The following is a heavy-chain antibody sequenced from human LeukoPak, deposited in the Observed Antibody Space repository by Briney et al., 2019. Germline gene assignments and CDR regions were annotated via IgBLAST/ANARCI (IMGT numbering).Heavy chain of an antibody. D-gene: IGHD3-9*01. V-gene: IGHV3-21*01. CDR2: IDYDSSRI. CDR1: GFTFSNSA. CDR3: ARDPLRYLRVGHYDY. J-gene: IGHJ4*02. Sequence: GGSLRLSCAASGFTFSNSAMNWVRQVPGKGLERVSSIDYDSSRIYYAASVRGRFTISRDNARNSVYLQMNSLRVEDTAVYYCARDPLRYLRVGHYDYWGQGTLVAVSS.